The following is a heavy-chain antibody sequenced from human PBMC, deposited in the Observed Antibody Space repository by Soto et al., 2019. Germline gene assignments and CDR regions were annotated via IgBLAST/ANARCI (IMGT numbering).Heavy chain of an antibody. CDR2: INSVNDHT. Sequence: GASVKVSCKASGYSFSTHAMHWVRQAPGQGLEWVGWINSVNDHTIYSEKFQGRVTITSDTSATTAYMELSSLTSEDTAVYYCARNILGGTTDYWGQGTRVTVS. CDR1: GYSFSTHA. D-gene: IGHD1-7*01. V-gene: IGHV1-3*01. J-gene: IGHJ4*02. CDR3: ARNILGGTTDY.